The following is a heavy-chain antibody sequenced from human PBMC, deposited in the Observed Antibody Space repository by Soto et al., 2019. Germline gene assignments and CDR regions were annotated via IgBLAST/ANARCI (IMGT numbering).Heavy chain of an antibody. CDR3: AHTIGSGSYIPY. D-gene: IGHD3-10*01. CDR1: GDSISNNNW. V-gene: IGHV4-4*02. Sequence: QVQLQESGPGLTKPSGTLSLTCAVSGDSISNNNWWSWVRQPPGKGLEWIGEVHHSGRSNSNPSLKSRVTMSLDTSKNQFSLRLDSVTAADTAVYYCAHTIGSGSYIPYWGQGTLVTVSS. CDR2: VHHSGRS. J-gene: IGHJ4*02.